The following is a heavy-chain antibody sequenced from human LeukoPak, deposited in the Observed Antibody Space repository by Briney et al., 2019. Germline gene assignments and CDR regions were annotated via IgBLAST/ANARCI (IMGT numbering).Heavy chain of an antibody. J-gene: IGHJ3*02. D-gene: IGHD6-25*01. CDR1: GGSISSGGYY. Sequence: SETLSLTCTVSGGSISSGGYYWSWIRQHPGKGLEWIGYIYYSGSTHYNPSLKSRVTISVDTSKNQFSLKLSSVTAADTAVYYCARVERLTRREGAFDIWGQGTMVTVSS. CDR2: IYYSGST. CDR3: ARVERLTRREGAFDI. V-gene: IGHV4-31*03.